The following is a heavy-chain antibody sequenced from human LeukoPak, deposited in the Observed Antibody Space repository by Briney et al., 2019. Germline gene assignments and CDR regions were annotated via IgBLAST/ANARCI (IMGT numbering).Heavy chain of an antibody. D-gene: IGHD3-10*01. Sequence: SVKVSCKASGGTFSSYAISWVRQAPGQGLEWMGGIIPIFGTANYAQKFQGRVTITADESTSTAYMELSSLRSEDTAVYYCAREGRYYYGSGSNYYYYYYMDVWGKGTTVTISS. J-gene: IGHJ6*03. CDR2: IIPIFGTA. CDR3: AREGRYYYGSGSNYYYYYYMDV. CDR1: GGTFSSYA. V-gene: IGHV1-69*01.